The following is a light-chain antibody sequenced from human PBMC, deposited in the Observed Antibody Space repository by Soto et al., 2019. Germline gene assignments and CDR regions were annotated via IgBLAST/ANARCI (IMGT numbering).Light chain of an antibody. CDR1: QSISRY. Sequence: DIPMTQSPSSLSASVGDRVTITCRASQSISRYLNWYQQKPGKAPKLLIYAASSLQSGGPSRFSGSGSGTDFTLTISSLQPEDCATYYCQQRYSTPPYNFGEGTKLEIK. CDR3: QQRYSTPPYN. V-gene: IGKV1-39*01. CDR2: AAS. J-gene: IGKJ2*01.